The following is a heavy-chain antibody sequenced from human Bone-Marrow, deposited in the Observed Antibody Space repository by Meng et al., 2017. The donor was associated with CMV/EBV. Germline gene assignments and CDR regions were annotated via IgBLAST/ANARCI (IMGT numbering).Heavy chain of an antibody. J-gene: IGHJ5*02. CDR3: ARAAPLIVVVPAAGWFDP. CDR2: ISAYNGNT. V-gene: IGHV1-18*01. CDR1: GYTFTSYG. Sequence: VQLVLAGAEVKKPGASVKVSCKASGYTFTSYGISWVRQAPGQGLEWMGWISAYNGNTNYAQKLQGRVTMTTDTSTSTAYMELRSLRSDDTAVYYCARAAPLIVVVPAAGWFDPWGQGTLVTVSS. D-gene: IGHD2-2*01.